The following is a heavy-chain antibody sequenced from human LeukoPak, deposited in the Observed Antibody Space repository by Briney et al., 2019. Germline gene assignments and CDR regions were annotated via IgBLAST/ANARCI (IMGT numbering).Heavy chain of an antibody. V-gene: IGHV4-34*01. CDR3: ATSSSWYGRYFDY. J-gene: IGHJ4*02. D-gene: IGHD6-13*01. CDR1: GGSFSGYY. Sequence: RTSETLSLTCAVYGGSFSGYYWSWIRQPPGKGQEWIGEINHSGSTNYNPSLKSRVTISVDTSKNQFSLKLSSVTAADTAVYYCATSSSWYGRYFDYWGQGTLVTVSS. CDR2: INHSGST.